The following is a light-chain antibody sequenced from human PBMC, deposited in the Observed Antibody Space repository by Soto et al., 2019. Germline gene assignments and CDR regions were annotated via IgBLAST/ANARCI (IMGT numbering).Light chain of an antibody. J-gene: IGKJ1*01. CDR1: QNIDHH. CDR2: AAT. V-gene: IGKV1-39*01. Sequence: DIQMTQSPSSLSASVGDRVTINCRANQNIDHHLNWYQHKPGKAPKLLMDAATRMQSGDPTRFSGSGTGKEFTLTFNRPQSEDFATYYGQQSYSSTWTFGQGTRVEVK. CDR3: QQSYSSTWT.